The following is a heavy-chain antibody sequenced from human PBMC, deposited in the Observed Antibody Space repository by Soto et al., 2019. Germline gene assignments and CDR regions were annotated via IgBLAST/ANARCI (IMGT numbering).Heavy chain of an antibody. CDR1: GFTFSSFG. J-gene: IGHJ6*02. CDR2: IWYDGSKK. CDR3: ARDASYYSLWSGYYPSRNGMDV. V-gene: IGHV3-33*01. Sequence: QVQVVESGGGVVQPGRSLRLSCAASGFTFSSFGMHWVRQDPGKGLEWVSLIWYDGSKKSYGDSVKGRFTISRDNSRNTVDLQMNSLRADDTADYYCARDASYYSLWSGYYPSRNGMDVWGQGTTVTVSS. D-gene: IGHD3-3*01.